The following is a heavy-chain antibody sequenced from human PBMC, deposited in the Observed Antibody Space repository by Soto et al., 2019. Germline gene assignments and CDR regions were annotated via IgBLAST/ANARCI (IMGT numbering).Heavy chain of an antibody. J-gene: IGHJ4*02. CDR2: IRAYNGNT. CDR1: GYTFTSYV. CDR3: AREGPPRLN. Sequence: ASVKVSCKASGYTFTSYVISWVRQAPGQGLEWMGWIRAYNGNTNYPQKLRGRVTMTTDTSTSTVYLELRSLRSDDTAVYYCAREGPPRLNWGQGTLVTVSS. V-gene: IGHV1-18*01.